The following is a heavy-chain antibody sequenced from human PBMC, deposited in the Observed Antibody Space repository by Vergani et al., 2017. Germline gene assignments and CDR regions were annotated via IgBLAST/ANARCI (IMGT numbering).Heavy chain of an antibody. CDR3: ARGSRVAGYSGPDS. Sequence: QVQLQESGPGLVKPSQTLSLTCTVSGSSMSRVGYYWTWIRQSAGKRLEWIWDILGSGTANYNPSFQGRVSMSVATSKTQFFLTLSSVNATDTAVYYCARGSRVAGYSGPDSWGEGTRVNVSS. J-gene: IGHJ4*02. CDR2: ILGSGTA. D-gene: IGHD1-26*01. V-gene: IGHV4-61*02. CDR1: GSSMSRVGYY.